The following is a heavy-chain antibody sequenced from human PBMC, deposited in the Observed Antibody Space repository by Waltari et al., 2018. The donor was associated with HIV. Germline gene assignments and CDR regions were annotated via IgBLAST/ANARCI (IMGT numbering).Heavy chain of an antibody. CDR2: ISYGGRNK. D-gene: IGHD3-22*01. J-gene: IGHJ4*02. CDR3: ARDGHFYDSRPLDY. CDR1: VFSCSRSS. Sequence: QVQLGEAGGGVVEPARSLRLSRAASVFSCSRSSWHWVRQAPGKGLEWVAIISYGGRNKYYADSVKGRFTISRDNSKNTVYLQMNSLRGEDTAVYYCARDGHFYDSRPLDYWGQGTLVTVSS. V-gene: IGHV3-30*04.